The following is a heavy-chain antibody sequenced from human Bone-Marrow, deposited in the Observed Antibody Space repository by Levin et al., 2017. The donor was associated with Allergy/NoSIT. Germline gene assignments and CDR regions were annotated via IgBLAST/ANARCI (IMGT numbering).Heavy chain of an antibody. CDR1: GGSINSDTYY. Sequence: SETLSLTCTVSGGSINSDTYYWSWIRQPPGKGLEWIGYISYSGSANYNPSLKSRVTMSVDSSKNQFSLKLTSVTAADTALYYCARDDLYFEHWGQGTLVTVSS. V-gene: IGHV4-61*01. J-gene: IGHJ4*02. CDR2: ISYSGSA. CDR3: ARDDLYFEH.